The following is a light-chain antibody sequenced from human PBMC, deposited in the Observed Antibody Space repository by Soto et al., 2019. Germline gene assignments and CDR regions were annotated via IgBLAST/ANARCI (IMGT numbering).Light chain of an antibody. CDR3: QSYDSSLSGSWV. J-gene: IGLJ3*02. Sequence: QSVLTQPPSASGTPGQRVTISCSGSRSNIGNNAVTWYQQFPGTAPKLLIYNNNQRPSGVPDRFSGSKSGTSASLAISGLQSEDEADYYCQSYDSSLSGSWVFGGGTKLTVL. CDR1: RSNIGNNA. CDR2: NNN. V-gene: IGLV1-44*01.